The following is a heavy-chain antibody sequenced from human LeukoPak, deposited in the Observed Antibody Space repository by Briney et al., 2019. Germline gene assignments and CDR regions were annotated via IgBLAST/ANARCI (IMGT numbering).Heavy chain of an antibody. CDR1: GFTFSDYI. J-gene: IGHJ3*02. CDR3: SRDGGEGSNSVFDI. Sequence: PGGSLRLSCAASGFTFSDYILDWVRQAPGKGLEWVGRIRRGANSYTTEYAASVKGRFTISRDDSKKSLYLHINILKPEYTAVYHCSRDGGEGSNSVFDIWGQGTMVIVSS. D-gene: IGHD2/OR15-2a*01. V-gene: IGHV3-72*01. CDR2: IRRGANSYTT.